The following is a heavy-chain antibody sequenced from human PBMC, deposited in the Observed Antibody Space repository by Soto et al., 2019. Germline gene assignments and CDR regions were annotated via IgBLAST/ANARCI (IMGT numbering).Heavy chain of an antibody. V-gene: IGHV4-34*01. CDR2: INHSGST. D-gene: IGHD3-3*01. J-gene: IGHJ5*02. Sequence: KPSETLSLTCAVYGGSFSGYYWSWIRQPPGKGLEWIGEINHSGSTNYNPSLKSRVTISVDTSKNQFSLKLSSVTAADTAVYYCACFWSGYQNWFDPWGQGTLVTVSS. CDR3: ACFWSGYQNWFDP. CDR1: GGSFSGYY.